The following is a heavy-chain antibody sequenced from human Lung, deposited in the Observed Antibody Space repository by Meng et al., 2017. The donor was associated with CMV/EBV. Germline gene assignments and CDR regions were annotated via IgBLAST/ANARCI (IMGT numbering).Heavy chain of an antibody. D-gene: IGHD5-18*01. CDR2: INSDGSST. CDR3: ARDNVDTSMAPFDL. J-gene: IGHJ2*01. Sequence: GGSLRLXCAASGFTFSSYWMHWVRQAPGKGLVWVSRINSDGSSTRYADSVKGRFTISRDNAKNTLYLQMNSLRAEDTAVYYCARDNVDTSMAPFDLWGRGXLVTVSS. V-gene: IGHV3-74*01. CDR1: GFTFSSYW.